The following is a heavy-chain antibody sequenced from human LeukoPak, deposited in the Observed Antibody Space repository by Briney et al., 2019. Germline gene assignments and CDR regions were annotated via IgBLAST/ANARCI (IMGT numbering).Heavy chain of an antibody. CDR1: GGSISSYY. V-gene: IGHV4-59*01. CDR2: IYYSGST. CDR3: ARESIAGMWGGFDY. D-gene: IGHD6-6*01. Sequence: PSETLSLTCTVSGGSISSYYWSWLRQPPGKGLEWIGYIYYSGSTNYNPSLKSRVTISVDTSKNQFSLKLSSVTAADTAVYYCARESIAGMWGGFDYWGQGTLVTVSS. J-gene: IGHJ4*02.